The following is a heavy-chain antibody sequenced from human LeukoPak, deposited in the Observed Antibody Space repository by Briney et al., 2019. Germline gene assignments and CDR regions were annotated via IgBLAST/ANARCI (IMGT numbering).Heavy chain of an antibody. CDR1: GFTFSSYS. D-gene: IGHD6-19*01. Sequence: GGSLRLSCAASGFTFSSYSMNWVRQAPGEGLEWVSYISSSSSTIYYADSVKGRFTISRDNAKNSLYLQMNSLRAEDTAVYYCARVFSSGFWGQGTLVTVSS. V-gene: IGHV3-48*04. CDR2: ISSSSSTI. CDR3: ARVFSSGF. J-gene: IGHJ4*02.